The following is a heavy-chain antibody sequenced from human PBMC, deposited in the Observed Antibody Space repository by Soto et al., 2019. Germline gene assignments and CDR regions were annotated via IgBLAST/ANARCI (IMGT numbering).Heavy chain of an antibody. D-gene: IGHD5-12*01. CDR3: ARVQVATLYFDY. CDR2: IYHSGTH. V-gene: IGHV4-59*01. Sequence: QVQLQESGPGLVKPSETLSLTCTASGCSISGYYCSWVRQPPGQGLEWIGYIYHSGTHNDTPSLKRRLTISVDTSKNQFSLELTSVTAADTAVYYGARVQVATLYFDYWGQGTRVTVSS. CDR1: GCSISGYY. J-gene: IGHJ4*02.